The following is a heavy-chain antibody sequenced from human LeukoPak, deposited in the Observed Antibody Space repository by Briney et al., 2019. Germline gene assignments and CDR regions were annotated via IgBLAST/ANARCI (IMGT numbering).Heavy chain of an antibody. CDR3: ARSFNYYDSSGYYYGGGDY. CDR2: ISSSSSYI. J-gene: IGHJ4*02. CDR1: GFTFSSYS. Sequence: GGSLRLSCAASGFTFSSYSMNWVRQAPGKGLEWVSSISSSSSYIYYADSVKGRFTISRDNAKNSLYLQMNSLRAEDTAVYYCARSFNYYDSSGYYYGGGDYWGQGTLVTVSS. V-gene: IGHV3-21*01. D-gene: IGHD3-22*01.